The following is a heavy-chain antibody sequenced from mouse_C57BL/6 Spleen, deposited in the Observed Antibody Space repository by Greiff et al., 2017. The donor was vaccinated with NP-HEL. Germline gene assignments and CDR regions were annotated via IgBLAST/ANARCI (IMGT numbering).Heavy chain of an antibody. CDR2: FYPGSGSI. CDR3: ARPTYGSSFYWYFDV. D-gene: IGHD1-1*01. CDR1: GYTFTEYT. J-gene: IGHJ1*03. V-gene: IGHV1-62-2*01. Sequence: VNVVESGAELVKPGASVKLSCKASGYTFTEYTIHWVKQRSGQGLEWIGWFYPGSGSIKYNEKFKDKATLTADKSSSTVYMELSRLTSEDSAVYFCARPTYGSSFYWYFDVWGTGTTVTVSS.